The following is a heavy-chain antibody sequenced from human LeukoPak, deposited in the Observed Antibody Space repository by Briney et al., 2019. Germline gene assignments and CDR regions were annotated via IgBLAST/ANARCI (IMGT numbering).Heavy chain of an antibody. J-gene: IGHJ4*02. CDR3: ARVPDSSGWYYFDY. D-gene: IGHD6-19*01. CDR1: GYTFTGYY. V-gene: IGHV1-2*02. Sequence: ASVKVSCKASGYTFTGYYMHWVRQAPGQGLEWMGWINPNSGGTNYAQKFQGRVTMTRDTSISTAYMELSRLRSDDTAVYYCARVPDSSGWYYFDYWGQGTQVTVSS. CDR2: INPNSGGT.